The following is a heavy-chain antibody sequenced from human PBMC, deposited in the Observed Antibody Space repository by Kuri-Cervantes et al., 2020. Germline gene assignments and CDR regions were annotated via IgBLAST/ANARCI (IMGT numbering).Heavy chain of an antibody. CDR2: ISAYNGNT. CDR3: ARTGGAFWSGYFFFDY. D-gene: IGHD3-3*01. Sequence: ASVKVSCKASGYTFTSYGISWVRQAPGQGLEWMGWISAYNGNTNYAQKLQGRVTMTTDTSTSTAYMELSSLRSEDTAVYYCARTGGAFWSGYFFFDYWGQGTLVTVSS. V-gene: IGHV1-18*01. J-gene: IGHJ4*02. CDR1: GYTFTSYG.